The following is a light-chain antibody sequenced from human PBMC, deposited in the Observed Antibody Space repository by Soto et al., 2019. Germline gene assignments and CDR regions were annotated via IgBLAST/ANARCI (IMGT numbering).Light chain of an antibody. CDR3: QSYDTSLSGDV. Sequence: QPVLTQPPSVSGAPGQRVTISCTGSSSNIGAGYDIHWYQQVPGTAPKPLIYANSNRASGVPDRFSGSKSGTSASLAITGLQAEDEADYYCQSYDTSLSGDVFGPGTKLTVL. V-gene: IGLV1-40*01. CDR2: ANS. J-gene: IGLJ1*01. CDR1: SSNIGAGYD.